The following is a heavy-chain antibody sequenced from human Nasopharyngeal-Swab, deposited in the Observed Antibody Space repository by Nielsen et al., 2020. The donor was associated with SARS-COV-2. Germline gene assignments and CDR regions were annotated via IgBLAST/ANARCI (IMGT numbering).Heavy chain of an antibody. Sequence: GGSLRLSCAASGFIFSDYYMHWIRQAPGKGLEWISYISWRSTYTRYIDSVRGRFTISRDNSKNTVYLQMNGLRAEDTAVYYCAKPRGGTWAILYFDYWGQGTQVTVSS. CDR3: AKPRGGTWAILYFDY. CDR1: GFIFSDYY. J-gene: IGHJ4*02. V-gene: IGHV3-11*03. CDR2: ISWRSTYT. D-gene: IGHD1-1*01.